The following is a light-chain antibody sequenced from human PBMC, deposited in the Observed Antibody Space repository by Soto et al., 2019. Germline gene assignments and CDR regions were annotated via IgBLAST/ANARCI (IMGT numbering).Light chain of an antibody. Sequence: DIVMTQSPDSLAVSLGERATINCKSSQSVLYSPNNKSYLAWYQQKPGQPPKLLIYWASTRESGVPDRFGGSGSGTYFTLTITSLQAEDVAVYYCQQYYSIPITFGQGTRLEIK. J-gene: IGKJ5*01. CDR2: WAS. CDR3: QQYYSIPIT. V-gene: IGKV4-1*01. CDR1: QSVLYSPNNKSY.